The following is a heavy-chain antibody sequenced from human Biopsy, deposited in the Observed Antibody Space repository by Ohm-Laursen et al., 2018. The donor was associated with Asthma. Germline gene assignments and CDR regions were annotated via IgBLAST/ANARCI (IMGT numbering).Heavy chain of an antibody. Sequence: SSVTVSCKASGGTFSSHSISWVRQPPGQGLEWMGGIIPIFDTPNYAQRFQGRVTITANIFTRTVYMELSGLRSDDTAIYYCARPSPNRDILYYYYHMDVWGQGTTVIVSS. CDR1: GGTFSSHS. CDR3: ARPSPNRDILYYYYHMDV. V-gene: IGHV1-69*06. J-gene: IGHJ6*02. CDR2: IIPIFDTP. D-gene: IGHD3-3*02.